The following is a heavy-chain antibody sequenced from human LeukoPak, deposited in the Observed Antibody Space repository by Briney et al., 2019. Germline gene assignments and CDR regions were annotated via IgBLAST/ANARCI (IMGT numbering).Heavy chain of an antibody. V-gene: IGHV3-9*01. Sequence: GGSLRLSCAASGFTFDDYAMHWVRHATGKGLEWVSTIGWNSGSIGYADSVKGRFTISRDNAKNSLYLQMNSLRAEDTAFYYCAKDGRWLQLEYYFDYWGQGTLVTVSS. CDR2: IGWNSGSI. CDR3: AKDGRWLQLEYYFDY. D-gene: IGHD5-24*01. CDR1: GFTFDDYA. J-gene: IGHJ4*02.